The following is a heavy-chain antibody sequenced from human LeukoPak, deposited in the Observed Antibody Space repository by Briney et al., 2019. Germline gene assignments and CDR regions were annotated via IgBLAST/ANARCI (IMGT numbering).Heavy chain of an antibody. CDR2: ISGSGGST. Sequence: GGSLRLSCAASGFTFSSYAMSWVRQAPGKGLEWVSAISGSGGSTYYADSVKGRFTISRDNSKNTLYLQMNSLRAEDTAVYYCASRYCSGGSCPYYYYYYMDVWGKGTTVTVSS. V-gene: IGHV3-23*01. CDR1: GFTFSSYA. D-gene: IGHD2-15*01. CDR3: ASRYCSGGSCPYYYYYYMDV. J-gene: IGHJ6*03.